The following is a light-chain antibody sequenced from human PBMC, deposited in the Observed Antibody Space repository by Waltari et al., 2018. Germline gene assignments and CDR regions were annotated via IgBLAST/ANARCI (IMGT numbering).Light chain of an antibody. CDR3: QQYAASWWT. CDR1: QTISNNH. Sequence: EIVLTQSPVTLSLSPGERATLSCRASQTISNNHLAWYQQKPGQAPRLLIFGASKRAPGIPERFSGSGSGTDFTLTINGLEPEDAAVFYCQQYAASWWTFGQGAKVEIK. CDR2: GAS. V-gene: IGKV3-20*01. J-gene: IGKJ1*01.